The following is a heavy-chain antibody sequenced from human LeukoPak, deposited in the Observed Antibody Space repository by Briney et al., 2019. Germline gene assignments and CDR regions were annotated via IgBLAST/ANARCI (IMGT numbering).Heavy chain of an antibody. CDR2: INHSGST. CDR3: ARYDISDYYASGSLEH. V-gene: IGHV4-34*01. D-gene: IGHD3-10*01. CDR1: GGSFSDYF. J-gene: IGHJ1*01. Sequence: SETLSLTCAVYGGSFSDYFWSWIRQPPGKGLEWIGEINHSGSTNYTPSLKSRVTISVDTSKNQFSLMLSSVPAADTAVYYCARYDISDYYASGSLEHWGRGVPVTVSS.